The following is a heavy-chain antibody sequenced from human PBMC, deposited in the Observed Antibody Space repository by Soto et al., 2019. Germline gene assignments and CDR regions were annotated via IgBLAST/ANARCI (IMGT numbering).Heavy chain of an antibody. D-gene: IGHD3-22*01. CDR3: AREGIVVTAFDI. CDR2: VIPIFGTA. V-gene: IGHV1-69*13. J-gene: IGHJ3*02. Sequence: SVKVSCKASGGTFSSYAISWVRQAPGQGLEWMGGVIPIFGTANYAQKLQGRVTITADESTSTAYMELSSLRSEDTAVYYCAREGIVVTAFDIWGQGTMVTVSS. CDR1: GGTFSSYA.